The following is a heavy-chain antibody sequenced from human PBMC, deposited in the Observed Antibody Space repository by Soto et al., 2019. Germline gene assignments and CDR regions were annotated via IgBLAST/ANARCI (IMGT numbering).Heavy chain of an antibody. Sequence: EVQLVESGGGLVQPGGSLRLSCAASGFTFNNYFMTWVRQAPGKGLEWVANINQDGSAKHYVDSVRGRFTTSRDNAKNSLHLEMNSLRVEDTAVYFCAGGAGWEQEHWGLGILVTVSS. CDR3: AGGAGWEQEH. D-gene: IGHD1-26*01. J-gene: IGHJ1*01. V-gene: IGHV3-7*05. CDR1: GFTFNNYF. CDR2: INQDGSAK.